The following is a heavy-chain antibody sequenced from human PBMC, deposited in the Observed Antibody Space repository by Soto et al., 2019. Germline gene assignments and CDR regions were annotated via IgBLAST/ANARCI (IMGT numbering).Heavy chain of an antibody. Sequence: PGGALRVTCAASGFTFSVSAMHWVRQTSGKGLEWVGRIRSKANSYATAYAASVKGRFTISRDDSKNTAYLQMNSLKTEDTAVYYCARNSSFDYWGQGTLVTVSS. V-gene: IGHV3-73*01. CDR1: GFTFSVSA. J-gene: IGHJ4*02. CDR2: IRSKANSYAT. D-gene: IGHD6-6*01. CDR3: ARNSSFDY.